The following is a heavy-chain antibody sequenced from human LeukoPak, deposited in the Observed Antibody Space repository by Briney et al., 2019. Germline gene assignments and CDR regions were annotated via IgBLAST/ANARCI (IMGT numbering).Heavy chain of an antibody. CDR3: ARWAYSTDWYQYFDK. CDR1: GGSFSGYY. Sequence: SETLSLTCAVYGGSFSGYYWSWIRQAPGKGLEWIGEINHSGNTNYNPSLKSRVTISVDTSKNQFSLKLSSVTAADTAVYYCARWAYSTDWYQYFDKWGQGTLVTVSS. J-gene: IGHJ4*02. V-gene: IGHV4-34*01. CDR2: INHSGNT. D-gene: IGHD6-19*01.